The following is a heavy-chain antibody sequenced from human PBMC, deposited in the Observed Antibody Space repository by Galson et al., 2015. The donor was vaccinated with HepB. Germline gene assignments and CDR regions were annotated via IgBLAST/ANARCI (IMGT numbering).Heavy chain of an antibody. Sequence: SVKVSCKASGYTFTSYAMHWVRQAPGQRLEWMGWINAGNGNTKYSQKFQGRVTITRDTSASTAYMELSSLRSEDTAVYYCARDGRIAARYYLDYWGQGTLVTVSS. CDR1: GYTFTSYA. J-gene: IGHJ4*02. V-gene: IGHV1-3*01. CDR2: INAGNGNT. CDR3: ARDGRIAARYYLDY. D-gene: IGHD6-6*01.